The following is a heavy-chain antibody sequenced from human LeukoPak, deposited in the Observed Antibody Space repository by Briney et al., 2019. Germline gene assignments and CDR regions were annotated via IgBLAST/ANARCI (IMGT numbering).Heavy chain of an antibody. D-gene: IGHD6-13*01. CDR3: ATGPGYSSSW. Sequence: QPGGSLRLSCAASGFTFSSYSMNWVRQAPGKGLEWVSYISSSSSTIYYADSVKGRFTISRDNAKNSLYLQMNSLRAEDTAVYYCATGPGYSSSWWGQGTLVTVSS. CDR1: GFTFSSYS. CDR2: ISSSSSTI. V-gene: IGHV3-48*01. J-gene: IGHJ4*02.